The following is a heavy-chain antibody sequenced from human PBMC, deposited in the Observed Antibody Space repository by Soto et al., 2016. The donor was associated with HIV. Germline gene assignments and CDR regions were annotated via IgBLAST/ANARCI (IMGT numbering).Heavy chain of an antibody. Sequence: EVQLVESGGDLVQPGGSLRLSCAASGFTFSSFWMHWVRQAPGKGLVWVSRINSDGSNTNYADSVRADLPSPETTPRTRCICKMNGLRAEDTAVYFCAKVDYGGKQRPGVNYGMDVWGPKGDQRSPSPQ. CDR1: GFTFSSFW. V-gene: IGHV3-74*02. D-gene: IGHD4-17*01. J-gene: IGHJ6*01. CDR3: AKVDYGGKQRPGVNYGMDV. CDR2: INSDGSNT.